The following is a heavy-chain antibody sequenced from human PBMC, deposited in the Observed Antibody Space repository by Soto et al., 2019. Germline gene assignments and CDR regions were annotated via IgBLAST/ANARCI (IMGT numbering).Heavy chain of an antibody. CDR2: ISGSGGST. Sequence: EVQLLESGGGLVQPGGSLRLSCAASGFTFSSYAMSWVRQAPGKGLEWVSAISGSGGSTYYADSVKGRFTISRDNSKNTLYRKMNSLGAEDTAVYYCAKGYYYDSSGYSRDAFDIGGKGTMVTVSS. V-gene: IGHV3-23*01. J-gene: IGHJ3*02. D-gene: IGHD3-22*01. CDR3: AKGYYYDSSGYSRDAFDI. CDR1: GFTFSSYA.